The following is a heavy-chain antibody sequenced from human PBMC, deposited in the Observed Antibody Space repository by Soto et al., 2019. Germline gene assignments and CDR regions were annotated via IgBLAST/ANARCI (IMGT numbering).Heavy chain of an antibody. Sequence: SGPTLVNPTQTLTLTCTFSGFSLSTSGMCVSWIRQPPGKALEWLALIDWDDDKYYSTSLKTRLTISKDTSKNQVVLTMTNMDPVDTATYYCARRIAAAGVYYYYYGMDVWGQGTTVTVSS. CDR3: ARRIAAAGVYYYYYGMDV. J-gene: IGHJ6*02. CDR1: GFSLSTSGMC. V-gene: IGHV2-70*01. CDR2: IDWDDDK. D-gene: IGHD6-13*01.